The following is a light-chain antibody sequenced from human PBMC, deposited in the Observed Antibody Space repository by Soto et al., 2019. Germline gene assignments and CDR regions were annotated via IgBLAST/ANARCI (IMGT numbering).Light chain of an antibody. CDR3: QSYDSRNVV. V-gene: IGLV6-57*04. CDR2: EDN. Sequence: NFMLTQPHSVSESPGKTATISCTRSSGSIDSNYVQWFQQRPGSAPTTVIYEDNQRPSGVPDRFSGSIDSSSNSASLTISGLKNEDEADYYCQSYDSRNVVFGGGTKLTVL. J-gene: IGLJ2*01. CDR1: SGSIDSNY.